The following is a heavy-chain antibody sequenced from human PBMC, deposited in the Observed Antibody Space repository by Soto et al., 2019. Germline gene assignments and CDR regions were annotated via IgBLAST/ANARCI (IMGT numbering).Heavy chain of an antibody. Sequence: PGGSMRLSCAASGFTFSNAWINWVRQAPGKGLEWVGRIKSKTDGGTTDYAAPVKGRFAISRDDSKNTLYLQMDSLRVEDTAVYYCARSGSGWYNFDYWGQGTLVTVSS. J-gene: IGHJ4*02. CDR1: GFTFSNAW. V-gene: IGHV3-15*07. D-gene: IGHD6-19*01. CDR3: ARSGSGWYNFDY. CDR2: IKSKTDGGTT.